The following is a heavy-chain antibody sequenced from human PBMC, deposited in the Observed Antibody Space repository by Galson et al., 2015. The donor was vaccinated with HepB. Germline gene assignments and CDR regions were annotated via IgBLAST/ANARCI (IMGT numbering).Heavy chain of an antibody. D-gene: IGHD3-10*01. Sequence: SLRLSCAASGFTFSSYAMSWVRQAPGKGLEWVSTISGSGGSIYYADSVKGRSTISRDNSKSTLNLQMNSLRAEDTAVYYCAKAPSYASGSYYDYWGQGTLVTVSS. CDR3: AKAPSYASGSYYDY. V-gene: IGHV3-23*01. J-gene: IGHJ4*02. CDR2: ISGSGGSI. CDR1: GFTFSSYA.